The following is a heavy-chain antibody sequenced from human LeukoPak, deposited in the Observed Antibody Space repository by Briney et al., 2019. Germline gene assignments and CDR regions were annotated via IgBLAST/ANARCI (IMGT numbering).Heavy chain of an antibody. V-gene: IGHV3-23*01. CDR2: ISGSGGST. D-gene: IGHD2-15*01. CDR1: GFLFNHYD. Sequence: GGSLRLSCVVSGFLFNHYDMSWVRHAPGKGLEWVSAISGSGGSTYYADSVKGRFTISRDNSKNTLYLQMNSLRVEDTAIYYCAKVTVTMAATGDYWGRGTLVTVSS. CDR3: AKVTVTMAATGDY. J-gene: IGHJ4*02.